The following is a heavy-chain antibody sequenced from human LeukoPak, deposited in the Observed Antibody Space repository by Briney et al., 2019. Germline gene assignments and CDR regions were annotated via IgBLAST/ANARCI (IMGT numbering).Heavy chain of an antibody. D-gene: IGHD6-19*01. V-gene: IGHV1-8*01. J-gene: IGHJ4*02. CDR2: MNPYSGNT. CDR1: GYTFTSYD. CDR3: AREAPGGIAVAANGYFDC. Sequence: ASVTVSCKASGYTFTSYDINWVRQATGQGLEWMGWMNPYSGNTGYAHKFQGRVTMTRNTSISTAYTELSSLRSEDTAVYYCAREAPGGIAVAANGYFDCWGQGTLVTVSS.